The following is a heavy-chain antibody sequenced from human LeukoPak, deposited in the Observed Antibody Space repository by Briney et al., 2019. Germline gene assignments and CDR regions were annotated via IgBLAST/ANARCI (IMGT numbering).Heavy chain of an antibody. Sequence: SETLSLTCAVSGGSISSNSYYWGWIRQPPGNGLESIGTIYHSGSTYYNPSLKSRVTISVDTSKNQFSLKLSSVTAADTAVYYCARYDVWGTYRAFDYWGQGTLVTVSS. V-gene: IGHV4-39*07. CDR1: GGSISSNSYY. CDR3: ARYDVWGTYRAFDY. J-gene: IGHJ4*02. CDR2: IYHSGST. D-gene: IGHD3-16*02.